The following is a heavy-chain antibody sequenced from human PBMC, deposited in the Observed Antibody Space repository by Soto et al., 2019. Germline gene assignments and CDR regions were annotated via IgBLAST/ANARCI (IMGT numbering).Heavy chain of an antibody. CDR3: ARDPPGYESTSSWLDP. CDR2: ISASSSYA. D-gene: IGHD3-22*01. J-gene: IGHJ5*02. Sequence: GGSLRLSCAASGFIFRDYYMSWIRYSPGRGLEWISTISASSSYADYADSVKGRFTVSRDNANNSVFLQMNGLRAEDSAVYYCARDPPGYESTSSWLDPWGQGTLVTVSS. CDR1: GFIFRDYY. V-gene: IGHV3-11*06.